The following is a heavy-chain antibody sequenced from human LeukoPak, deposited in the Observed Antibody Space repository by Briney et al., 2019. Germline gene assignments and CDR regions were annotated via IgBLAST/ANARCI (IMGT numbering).Heavy chain of an antibody. D-gene: IGHD2-2*01. CDR1: GFPFSSYG. J-gene: IGHJ4*02. V-gene: IGHV3-30*02. CDR2: IQYDGSKE. Sequence: PGGSLRLSCVASGFPFSSYGIHWVRQAPGKGLEWVAFIQYDGSKENYGDSVKGRFTISRDNSKNTLYLQMNSLRAEDTAVYYCAKEWTVVPAASLGYWGQGTLVTVSS. CDR3: AKEWTVVPAASLGY.